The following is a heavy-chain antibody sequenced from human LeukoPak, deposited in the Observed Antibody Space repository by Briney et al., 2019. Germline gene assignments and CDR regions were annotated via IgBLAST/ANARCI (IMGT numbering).Heavy chain of an antibody. J-gene: IGHJ3*02. Sequence: GGSLRLSCAVAGFKFDEYGVNWVRQAPGKGLEWVSGISWNSASIGYADSVKGRFTISRDNAKNSLYLQMNSLRDEDTAVYYCAKGVDGFDIWGQGTMVTVST. CDR2: ISWNSASI. V-gene: IGHV3-9*01. CDR1: GFKFDEYG. CDR3: AKGVDGFDI.